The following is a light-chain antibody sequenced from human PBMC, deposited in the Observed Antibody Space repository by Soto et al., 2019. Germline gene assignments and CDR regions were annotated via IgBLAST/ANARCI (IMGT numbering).Light chain of an antibody. CDR3: QKYNDAPWT. V-gene: IGKV1-27*01. Sequence: DIQMTQSPSSLSASVGDRVTITCRASQGINIYLAWYQQKPGKVPKLLITAASTSQLGVPSRFSGSGSGTDFTLTIDGLQPEDVATYYCQKYNDAPWTFGQGTKVEIK. J-gene: IGKJ1*01. CDR2: AAS. CDR1: QGINIY.